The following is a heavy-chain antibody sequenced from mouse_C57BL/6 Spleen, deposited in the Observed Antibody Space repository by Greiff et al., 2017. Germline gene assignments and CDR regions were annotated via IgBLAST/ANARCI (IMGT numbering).Heavy chain of an antibody. Sequence: EVQRVESGPVLVKPGASVKMSCKASGYTFTDYYMNWVKQSHGKSLEWIGVINPYNGGTSYNQKFKGKATLTVDKSSSTAYMELNSLTSEDSAVYYCARGTVDYAMDYWGQGTSVTVSS. D-gene: IGHD1-1*01. V-gene: IGHV1-19*01. CDR3: ARGTVDYAMDY. CDR1: GYTFTDYY. J-gene: IGHJ4*01. CDR2: INPYNGGT.